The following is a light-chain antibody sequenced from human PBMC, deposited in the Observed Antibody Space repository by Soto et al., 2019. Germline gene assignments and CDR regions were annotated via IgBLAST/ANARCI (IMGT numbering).Light chain of an antibody. CDR1: TSNVGDNS. CDR3: GTWDSSLSGEV. V-gene: IGLV1-51*01. CDR2: DND. Sequence: QSVLTQPPSLSAAPGQEVTISCSGSTSNVGDNSVSWYQQVPGSAPKLLLYDNDKRPSGIPERFSGSKSGTSVTLAITGVQTDDEADYYCGTWDSSLSGEVFGGGTQLTVL. J-gene: IGLJ3*02.